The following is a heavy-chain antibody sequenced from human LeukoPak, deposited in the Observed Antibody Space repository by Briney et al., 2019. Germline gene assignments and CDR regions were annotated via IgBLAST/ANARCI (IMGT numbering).Heavy chain of an antibody. V-gene: IGHV3-48*03. CDR1: GFTFSSYE. Sequence: GGSLRLSCAASGFTFSSYEMNWVRQAPGKGLEWVSYISSSGSTIYYADSVKGRFTISRDNSKNTLYLQMNSLRTEDTAVYCCAKVLGGNFPKPFDYWGHGILVTVSS. CDR2: ISSSGSTI. J-gene: IGHJ4*01. D-gene: IGHD1-26*01. CDR3: AKVLGGNFPKPFDY.